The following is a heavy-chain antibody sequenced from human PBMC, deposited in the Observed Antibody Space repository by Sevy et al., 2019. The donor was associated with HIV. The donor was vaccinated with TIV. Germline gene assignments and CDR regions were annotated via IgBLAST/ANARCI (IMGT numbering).Heavy chain of an antibody. D-gene: IGHD2-2*01. V-gene: IGHV4-59*01. CDR1: GDSISNYY. CDR2: IYNSGST. Sequence: TLSLTCTVSGDSISNYYGSWIRQPPGKGLEWIGYIYNSGSTNYNPSLKSRVTISVDTSKNQFSLKLSSVTAADTAVYYCASVVVVPAAKYFYFYYMDVWGKGTTVTVSS. J-gene: IGHJ6*03. CDR3: ASVVVVPAAKYFYFYYMDV.